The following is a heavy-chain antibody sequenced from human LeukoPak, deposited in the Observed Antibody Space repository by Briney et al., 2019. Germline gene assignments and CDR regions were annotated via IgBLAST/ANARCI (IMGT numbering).Heavy chain of an antibody. J-gene: IGHJ4*02. CDR2: ISSSSSYI. D-gene: IGHD2-2*01. CDR1: GFTFSSYS. CDR3: ARGPVGYCSSTSCYYFDY. V-gene: IGHV3-21*01. Sequence: GGSLRLSCAASGFTFSSYSMNWVRQAPGKGLEWVSSISSSSSYIYYADSVKGRFTISRDNAKNSLYLQMNSLRAEDTAVYYRARGPVGYCSSTSCYYFDYWGQGTLVTVSS.